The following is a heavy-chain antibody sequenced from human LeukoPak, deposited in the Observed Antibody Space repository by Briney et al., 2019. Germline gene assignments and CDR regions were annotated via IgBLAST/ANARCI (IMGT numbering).Heavy chain of an antibody. J-gene: IGHJ4*02. CDR2: ISYDGSNK. Sequence: GGSLRLSCAASGFTFSSYDMHWVRQAPGKGLEWVAVISYDGSNKYYEESVKGRFTISRDNSKNTLYLQMNSLRPEDTAVYYCANFACCHFDSESGYWGQGTLVTVSS. CDR3: ANFACCHFDSESGY. V-gene: IGHV3-30*18. D-gene: IGHD3-9*01. CDR1: GFTFSSYD.